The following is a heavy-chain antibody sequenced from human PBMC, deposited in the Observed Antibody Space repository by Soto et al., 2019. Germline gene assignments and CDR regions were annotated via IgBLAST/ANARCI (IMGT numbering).Heavy chain of an antibody. D-gene: IGHD6-6*01. Sequence: PGGSLRLSCAASGFTFSSYAMHWVRQAPGKGLEWVALISYDGSDKDYADSVRGRFTISRDNARNPVFLHLNSLRAEDTAVYYCARDNDGAQFASSYNDLWGQGTLVTVSP. CDR1: GFTFSSYA. CDR2: ISYDGSDK. J-gene: IGHJ5*02. CDR3: ARDNDGAQFASSYNDL. V-gene: IGHV3-30-3*01.